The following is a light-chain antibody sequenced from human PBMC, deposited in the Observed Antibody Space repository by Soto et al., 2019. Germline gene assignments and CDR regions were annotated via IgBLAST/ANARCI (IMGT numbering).Light chain of an antibody. Sequence: QSALTQPASVSGSPGQSVTIPCTGTSSDVGGNIYVSWYQQHPGKAPKLMIYEVTNRPSGVSYRFSGSRSDNTASLTISGLQAEDEADYYCSAYTIFRTVVFGGGTKVTVL. V-gene: IGLV2-14*01. CDR3: SAYTIFRTVV. J-gene: IGLJ2*01. CDR1: SSDVGGNIY. CDR2: EVT.